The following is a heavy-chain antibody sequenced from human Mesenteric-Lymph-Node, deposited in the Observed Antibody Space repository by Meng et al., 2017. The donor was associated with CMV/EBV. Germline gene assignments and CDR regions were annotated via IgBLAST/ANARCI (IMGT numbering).Heavy chain of an antibody. CDR3: ATIYGSGSRDDY. CDR1: GGSISSSNW. V-gene: IGHV4-4*02. CDR2: IYHSGST. Sequence: GSLRLSCAVSGGSISSSNWWSWVRQPPGKGLEWIGEIYHSGSTNYNPSLKSRVTISVDKSKNQFSLKLSSVTAADTAVYYCATIYGSGSRDDYWGQGTLVTVSS. J-gene: IGHJ4*02. D-gene: IGHD3-10*01.